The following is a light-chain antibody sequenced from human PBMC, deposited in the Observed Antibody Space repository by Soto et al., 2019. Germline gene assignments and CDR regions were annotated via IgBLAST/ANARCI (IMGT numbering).Light chain of an antibody. CDR2: GAS. CDR1: QSVSSTL. J-gene: IGKJ2*01. CDR3: QQYGSSPYT. Sequence: EIVLTQSPGTLSLSPGESATLSCRASQSVSSTLLAWYQQKPGQAPRLLIYGASSRATGIPDRFSGSGSGTAFTLTISRLEPEDFAVYYCQQYGSSPYTFGQGTKLEIK. V-gene: IGKV3-20*01.